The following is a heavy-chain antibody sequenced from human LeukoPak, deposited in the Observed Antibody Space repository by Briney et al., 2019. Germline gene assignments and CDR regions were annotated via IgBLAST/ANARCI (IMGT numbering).Heavy chain of an antibody. Sequence: ASVKVSCKSSGYTFTISDINWVRQAPGQGLEWMGWMNPNSGKTGYAQKFQGRVTMTRNTSISTVYMELSSLRSEDTAVYYCARAGLTGVNYYYYGLDVWGQGTTVTVSS. CDR1: GYTFTISD. D-gene: IGHD7-27*01. J-gene: IGHJ6*02. V-gene: IGHV1-8*01. CDR2: MNPNSGKT. CDR3: ARAGLTGVNYYYYGLDV.